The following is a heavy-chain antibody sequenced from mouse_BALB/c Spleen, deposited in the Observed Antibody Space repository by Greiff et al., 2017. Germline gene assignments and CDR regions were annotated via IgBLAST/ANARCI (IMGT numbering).Heavy chain of an antibody. CDR2: ISTYYGDA. V-gene: IGHV1S137*01. CDR3: ARGNYGDY. CDR1: GYTFTDYA. Sequence: VKLVESGAELVRPGVSVKISCKGSGYTFTDYAMHWVKQSHAKSLEWIGVISTYYGDASYNQKFKGKATMTVDKSSSTAYMELARLTSEDSAIYYCARGNYGDYWGQGTTLTVSS. J-gene: IGHJ2*01.